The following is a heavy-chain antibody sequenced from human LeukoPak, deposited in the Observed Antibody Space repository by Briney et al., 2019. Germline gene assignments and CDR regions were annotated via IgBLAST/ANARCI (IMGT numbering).Heavy chain of an antibody. Sequence: SETLSLTCTVSGGSISSYYWSWIRQPPGKGLEWIGYIYYSGSTNYNPSLKSRVTISVDTSKNQFSLKLSSVTAADTAVYYCASEPYYYDSSGPPHYYYYGMDVWGQGTTVTVSS. V-gene: IGHV4-59*01. CDR1: GGSISSYY. D-gene: IGHD3-22*01. J-gene: IGHJ6*02. CDR3: ASEPYYYDSSGPPHYYYYGMDV. CDR2: IYYSGST.